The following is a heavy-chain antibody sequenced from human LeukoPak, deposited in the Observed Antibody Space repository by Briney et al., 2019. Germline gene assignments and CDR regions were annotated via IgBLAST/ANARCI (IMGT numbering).Heavy chain of an antibody. CDR2: IYTSGST. J-gene: IGHJ4*02. V-gene: IGHV4-4*09. D-gene: IGHD6-6*01. CDR3: ASHTSSSSEYFDY. CDR1: GGSISSYY. Sequence: SETLSLTCTVSGGSISSYYWSWIRQPPGKGLEWIGYIYTSGSTNYNPSLKSRVTISVDTSKNQFSLKLSSVTAADTAVYYCASHTSSSSEYFDYWGQGTLVTVSS.